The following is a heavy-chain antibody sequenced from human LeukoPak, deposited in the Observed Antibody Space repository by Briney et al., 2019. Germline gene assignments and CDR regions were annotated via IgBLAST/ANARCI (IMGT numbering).Heavy chain of an antibody. CDR3: ARLRFTMVRGKGWFDP. CDR1: GGSFSGYY. J-gene: IGHJ5*02. CDR2: INHSGST. D-gene: IGHD3-10*01. Sequence: SETLSLTCAVYGGSFSGYYWSWIRQPPGKGLEWIGEINHSGSTNYNPSLKSRVTISVDTSKNQLSLKLSSVTAADTAVYYCARLRFTMVRGKGWFDPWGQGTLVTVSS. V-gene: IGHV4-34*01.